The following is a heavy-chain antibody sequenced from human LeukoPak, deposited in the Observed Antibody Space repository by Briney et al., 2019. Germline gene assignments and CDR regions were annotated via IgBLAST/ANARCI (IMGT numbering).Heavy chain of an antibody. D-gene: IGHD6-19*01. CDR2: MNPNSGNT. Sequence: ASVKVSSEASGYTFTSYDINWVRQATGQGLEWMGWMNPNSGNTGYAQKFQGRVTMTRNTSISTAYMELSSLRSEDTAVYYCATIAISGWYYFDYWGQGTLVTVSS. J-gene: IGHJ4*02. CDR3: ATIAISGWYYFDY. CDR1: GYTFTSYD. V-gene: IGHV1-8*01.